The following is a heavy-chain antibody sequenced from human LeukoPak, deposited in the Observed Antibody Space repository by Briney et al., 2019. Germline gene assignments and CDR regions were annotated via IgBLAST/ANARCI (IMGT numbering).Heavy chain of an antibody. Sequence: GGSLRLSCEASGFTFSDNYMSWIRQAPGKGLEGVSYISSSGNTTYNADSVKGRFSITRDNAKNSLYLQMNSLRAEDTAVYYCARDMSSSWGFDLWGRGTLVTVSS. CDR2: ISSSGNTT. CDR3: ARDMSSSWGFDL. D-gene: IGHD6-13*01. J-gene: IGHJ2*01. CDR1: GFTFSDNY. V-gene: IGHV3-11*04.